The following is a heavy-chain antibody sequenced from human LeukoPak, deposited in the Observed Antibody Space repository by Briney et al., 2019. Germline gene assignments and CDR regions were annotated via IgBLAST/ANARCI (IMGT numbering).Heavy chain of an antibody. Sequence: SQTLSLTCTVAACSISSSSYDWGWIRQPPGNGLEGIGSIYYSGITYYNPSLKSRVTISVDTSRHQSSLKLSSVTAADTAVYYCARCLIREGFDYWGQGTLVTVSS. CDR1: ACSISSSSYD. D-gene: IGHD1-26*01. J-gene: IGHJ4*02. V-gene: IGHV4-39*07. CDR3: ARCLIREGFDY. CDR2: IYYSGIT.